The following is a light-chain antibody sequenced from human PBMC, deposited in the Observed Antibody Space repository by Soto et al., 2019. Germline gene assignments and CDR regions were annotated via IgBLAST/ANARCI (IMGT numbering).Light chain of an antibody. CDR2: DVS. V-gene: IGLV2-14*01. J-gene: IGLJ2*01. CDR1: SSDVGGYNY. CDR3: SSSTSSSTA. Sequence: QSVLTQPASVSGSPGQSITISCTGTSSDVGGYNYVSWYQQHPGKAPKLMIYDVSNRPSGVSNRFSGSKSGNTASLTISGLQAEDEADYYCSSSTSSSTAFGGGTQLTVL.